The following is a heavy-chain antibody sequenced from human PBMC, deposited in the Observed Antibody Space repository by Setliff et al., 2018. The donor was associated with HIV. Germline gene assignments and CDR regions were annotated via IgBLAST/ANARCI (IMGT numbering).Heavy chain of an antibody. CDR2: IYTSGST. J-gene: IGHJ3*02. CDR1: GGSISSGSDY. D-gene: IGHD3-9*01. V-gene: IGHV4-61*09. Sequence: LSLTCTVSGGSISSGSDYWSWIRQPAGKGLEWSGHIYTSGSTHYNPSLKSRVTISVDTSKNHFSLKLTSVTAADTAVYYCARRERYYDILTGRVFDGFDIWGQGTMVTVSS. CDR3: ARRERYYDILTGRVFDGFDI.